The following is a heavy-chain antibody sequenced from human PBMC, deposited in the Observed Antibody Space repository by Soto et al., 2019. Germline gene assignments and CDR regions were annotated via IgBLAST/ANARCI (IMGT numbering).Heavy chain of an antibody. J-gene: IGHJ6*03. CDR3: ARQGRHYYMDV. Sequence: SETLSLTCTVSGGSISSYYWSWIRQPPGKGLEWIGYIYYSGSTNYNPSLKSRVTISVDTSKNQFSLKLSSVTAADTAVYYCARQGRHYYMDVWGKGTTVTVSS. CDR2: IYYSGST. CDR1: GGSISSYY. V-gene: IGHV4-59*08.